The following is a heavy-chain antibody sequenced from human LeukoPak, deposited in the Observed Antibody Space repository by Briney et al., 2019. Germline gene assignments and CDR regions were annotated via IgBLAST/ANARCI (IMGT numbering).Heavy chain of an antibody. CDR2: ISSSGSTI. V-gene: IGHV3-48*03. D-gene: IGHD6-13*01. Sequence: GGSLRLSCVASGFTFSSYEMNWVPQAPGKGLEWISYISSSGSTIYYADSVKGRLTISRDNAKNSLYLQMNSLRAEDTAVYYCARVDIAAAGRVIDYWGQGTLVTVSS. CDR3: ARVDIAAAGRVIDY. CDR1: GFTFSSYE. J-gene: IGHJ4*02.